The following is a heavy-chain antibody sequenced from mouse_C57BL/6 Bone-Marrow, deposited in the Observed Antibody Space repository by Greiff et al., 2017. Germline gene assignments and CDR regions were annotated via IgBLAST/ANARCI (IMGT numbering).Heavy chain of an antibody. CDR1: GFTFSSYG. D-gene: IGHD2-4*01. J-gene: IGHJ4*01. CDR2: ISSGGSYT. Sequence: EVHLVESGGDLVKPGGSLKLSCAASGFTFSSYGMSWVRQTPDKRLEWVATISSGGSYTYYPDSVKGRFTISRDNAKNTLYLQMSSLKSEDTAMYYCASPIMITTRVYYAMDYWGQGTSVTVSS. CDR3: ASPIMITTRVYYAMDY. V-gene: IGHV5-6*01.